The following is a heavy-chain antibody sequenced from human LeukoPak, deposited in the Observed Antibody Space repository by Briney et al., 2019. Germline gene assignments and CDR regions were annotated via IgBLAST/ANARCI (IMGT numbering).Heavy chain of an antibody. CDR2: ISSSGSTI. J-gene: IGHJ6*02. CDR1: GFTFSDYY. Sequence: GGSLRLSCAASGFTFSDYYMSWIRQAPGKGLEWVSYISSSGSTIYYADSVKGRLTISRDNAKNSLYLQMNSLRAEDTAVYYCARDRLYDFWSGSTNSYYYYGMDVWGQGTTVTVSS. D-gene: IGHD3-3*01. CDR3: ARDRLYDFWSGSTNSYYYYGMDV. V-gene: IGHV3-11*01.